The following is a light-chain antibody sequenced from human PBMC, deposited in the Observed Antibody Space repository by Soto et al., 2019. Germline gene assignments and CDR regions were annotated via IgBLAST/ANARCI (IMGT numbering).Light chain of an antibody. CDR1: QSFLSSSDNKNY. CDR2: WAS. J-gene: IGKJ5*01. CDR3: QQYHSDPIT. Sequence: DIVMTQSPDSLAVSLGERATINGKSSQSFLSSSDNKNYLAWFQQKPGQPPKLLIYWASTRKSGVPDRFSGSGSGTDFTLTITSLQAEDVAVYYCQQYHSDPITFGQGTRLEIK. V-gene: IGKV4-1*01.